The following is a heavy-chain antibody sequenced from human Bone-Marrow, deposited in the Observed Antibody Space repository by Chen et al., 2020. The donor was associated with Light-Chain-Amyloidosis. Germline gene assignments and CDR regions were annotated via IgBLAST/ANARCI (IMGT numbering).Heavy chain of an antibody. CDR3: ARRRDGYNFDY. J-gene: IGHJ4*02. CDR2: IYPDDSDA. CDR1: GYTFPNYW. D-gene: IGHD5-12*01. Sequence: EVQLEQSGPEGKKPGASLKISCNGSGYTFPNYWIGWVRQMPGKGLEWMGVIYPDDSDARYSPSFEGQVTISADKSITTAYLQWRSLKASDAAMYYCARRRDGYNFDYWGQGTLVTVS. V-gene: IGHV5-51*01.